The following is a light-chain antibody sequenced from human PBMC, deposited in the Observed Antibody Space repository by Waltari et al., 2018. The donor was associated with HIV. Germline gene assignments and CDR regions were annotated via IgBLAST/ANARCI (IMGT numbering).Light chain of an antibody. V-gene: IGLV3-25*03. Sequence: SYELTQPPSVSVSPGPTARITCSADALTKQFAYWYQQKPGQAPVMVIYKDTERPSGIPERFSGSSSGTIVTLTISGVQAEDEADYYCQSADSSGTYVVFGGGTKLTVL. CDR2: KDT. CDR3: QSADSSGTYVV. J-gene: IGLJ2*01. CDR1: ALTKQF.